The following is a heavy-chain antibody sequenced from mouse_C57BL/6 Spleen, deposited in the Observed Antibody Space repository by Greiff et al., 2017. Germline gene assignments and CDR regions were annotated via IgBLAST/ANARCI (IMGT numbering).Heavy chain of an antibody. CDR1: GFTFTDYY. D-gene: IGHD1-1*01. J-gene: IGHJ2*01. CDR2: IRNKANGYTT. Sequence: EVKLVESGGGLVQPGGSLSLSCAASGFTFTDYYMSWVRQPPGKALEWLGFIRNKANGYTTEYSASVKGRFTISSDNSQSILYLQMNARRAEDSATYYCARYDYGSSYNSCDYWGQGTTLTVSS. V-gene: IGHV7-3*01. CDR3: ARYDYGSSYNSCDY.